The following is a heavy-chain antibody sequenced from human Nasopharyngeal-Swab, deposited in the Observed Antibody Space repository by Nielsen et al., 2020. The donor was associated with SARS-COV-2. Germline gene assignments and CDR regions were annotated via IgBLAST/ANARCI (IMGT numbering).Heavy chain of an antibody. D-gene: IGHD5-24*01. V-gene: IGHV4-39*07. CDR1: GGSISSSSYY. CDR3: AREMASFDN. Sequence: SETLSLTCTVSGGSISSSSYYWGWIRQPPGKGLEWIGSIYYSGNTYYNPSLKSRVTISVDTSENQFSLKLRSVTAADTAVYYCAREMASFDNWGQGTLVTVSS. J-gene: IGHJ4*02. CDR2: IYYSGNT.